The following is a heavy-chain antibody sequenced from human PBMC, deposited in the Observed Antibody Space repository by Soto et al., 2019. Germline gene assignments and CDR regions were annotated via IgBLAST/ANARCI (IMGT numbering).Heavy chain of an antibody. CDR3: ARQITILNPFDY. D-gene: IGHD3-3*01. Sequence: QVQLVQSGAEVKKPGSSVKVSCKASGGTFSTYVISWVRQAPGQGLEWMGGIIPIFGTANYAQKFQGRVTIYAAESTSTAYMELSSLRSEDTAVYDCARQITILNPFDYWGQGTLVTVSS. CDR2: IIPIFGTA. CDR1: GGTFSTYV. V-gene: IGHV1-69*12. J-gene: IGHJ4*02.